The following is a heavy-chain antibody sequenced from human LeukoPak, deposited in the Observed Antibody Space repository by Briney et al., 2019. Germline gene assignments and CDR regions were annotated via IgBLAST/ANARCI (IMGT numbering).Heavy chain of an antibody. V-gene: IGHV4-34*01. CDR1: GGSFSGYY. CDR2: INHSGST. D-gene: IGHD2-8*02. Sequence: SETLSLTCPVYGGSFSGYYWSWIRQPPGKGLEWIGEINHSGSTNYNPSLQSRVTISVDTSKNQFSLKLSSVTAADTAVYYCARGEFNYWALDYWGQGTLVTVSS. CDR3: ARGEFNYWALDY. J-gene: IGHJ4*02.